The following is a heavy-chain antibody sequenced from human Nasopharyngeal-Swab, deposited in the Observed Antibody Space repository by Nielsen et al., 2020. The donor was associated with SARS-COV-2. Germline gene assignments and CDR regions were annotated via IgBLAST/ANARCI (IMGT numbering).Heavy chain of an antibody. Sequence: SATLSLTCTVSGGSISSYYWSWIRQPPGKGLERIGHIYYSGSTNYNPSLKSRVTISVDTSKNQFSLKLSSVTAADTAVYYCARHANYDYVWGSYRPHDAFDIWGQGTMVTVSS. D-gene: IGHD3-16*02. V-gene: IGHV4-59*08. CDR2: IYYSGST. J-gene: IGHJ3*02. CDR3: ARHANYDYVWGSYRPHDAFDI. CDR1: GGSISSYY.